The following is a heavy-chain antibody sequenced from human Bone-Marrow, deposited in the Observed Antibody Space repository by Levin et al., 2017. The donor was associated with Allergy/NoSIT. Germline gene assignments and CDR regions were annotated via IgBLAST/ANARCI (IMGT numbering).Heavy chain of an antibody. J-gene: IGHJ4*02. D-gene: IGHD1-26*01. V-gene: IGHV3-48*01. CDR2: ISGPSTSI. CDR1: GISFSPIS. Sequence: GESLKISCAASGISFSPISMNWVRQAPGKGLEWVASISGPSTSIWYADSVKGRFTISRDNAENSLFLQMNSLRAEDTAVYYCGRGAYGQFDFWGRGPLVTVSS. CDR3: GRGAYGQFDF.